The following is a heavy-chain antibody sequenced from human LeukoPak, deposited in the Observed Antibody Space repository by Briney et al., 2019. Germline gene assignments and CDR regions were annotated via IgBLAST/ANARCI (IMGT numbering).Heavy chain of an antibody. Sequence: GGSLRLSCAASGFTFSSYAMHWVRQAPGKGLEWVALIPYDGSNKYYADSVKGRFTVSRDNSKNTLYLQTNSLRAEDTAVYYCARGRIAVAGTSDYWGQGTLVTVSS. V-gene: IGHV3-30*04. J-gene: IGHJ4*02. CDR2: IPYDGSNK. D-gene: IGHD6-19*01. CDR1: GFTFSSYA. CDR3: ARGRIAVAGTSDY.